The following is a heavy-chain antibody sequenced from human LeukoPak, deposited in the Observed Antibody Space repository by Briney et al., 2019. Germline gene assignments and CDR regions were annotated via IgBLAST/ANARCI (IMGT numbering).Heavy chain of an antibody. D-gene: IGHD3-3*01. J-gene: IGHJ4*02. Sequence: PGGSLRLSCAASGFTFSSYAMSWVRQAPGKGLEWVSAISGSGGSTYYADSVKGRFTISRDNSKNTLYLQMNSLRAEDTAVYYCAKDLRHDFWSGIFDYWGQGTLVTVSS. CDR3: AKDLRHDFWSGIFDY. CDR1: GFTFSSYA. V-gene: IGHV3-23*01. CDR2: ISGSGGST.